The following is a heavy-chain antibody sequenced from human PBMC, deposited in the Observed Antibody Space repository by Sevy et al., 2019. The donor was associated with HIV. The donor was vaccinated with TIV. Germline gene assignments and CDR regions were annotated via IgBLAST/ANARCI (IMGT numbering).Heavy chain of an antibody. J-gene: IGHJ6*02. D-gene: IGHD3-3*01. CDR1: GFVFSDYY. CDR2: ISNSGRNI. CDR3: ARDKGPLYFGAAQGMDV. V-gene: IGHV3-11*01. Sequence: GGSLRLSCAASGFVFSDYYMTWIRQAPGKGLECISYISNSGRNIYYADSVKGRFTISRDNAKNSLHLEMNSLRVEDTAIYYCARDKGPLYFGAAQGMDVWGQGTTVTVSS.